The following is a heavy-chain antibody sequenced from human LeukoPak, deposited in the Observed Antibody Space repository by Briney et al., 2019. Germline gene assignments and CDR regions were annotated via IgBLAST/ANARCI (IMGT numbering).Heavy chain of an antibody. D-gene: IGHD6-6*01. Sequence: GGSLRLSCAASGFTFSSYAMHWVRQALGKGLEWVAVISYDGSNKYYADSVKGRFTISRDNSKNTLYLQMNSLRAEDTAVYYCARPYSSSYGFDYWGQGTLVTVSS. J-gene: IGHJ4*02. CDR1: GFTFSSYA. CDR3: ARPYSSSYGFDY. V-gene: IGHV3-30-3*01. CDR2: ISYDGSNK.